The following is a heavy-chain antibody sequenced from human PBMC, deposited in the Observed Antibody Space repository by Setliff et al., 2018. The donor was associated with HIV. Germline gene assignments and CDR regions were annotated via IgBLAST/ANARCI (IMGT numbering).Heavy chain of an antibody. Sequence: SETLSLTCLVFGYSISDGYRWGWIRQSPGKGPQWIASIYSTGDTYYNPSLKSRVTISIDTTKNRFSLKLTSVTAADTAVYFCARDRALRFSRSPSFYYFDSWGQGARVTVSS. V-gene: IGHV4-38-2*02. CDR2: IYSTGDT. D-gene: IGHD3-3*02. CDR1: GYSISDGYR. CDR3: ARDRALRFSRSPSFYYFDS. J-gene: IGHJ4*02.